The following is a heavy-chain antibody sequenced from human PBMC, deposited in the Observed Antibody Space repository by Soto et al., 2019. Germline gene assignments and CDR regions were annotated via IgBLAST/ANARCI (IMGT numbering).Heavy chain of an antibody. CDR2: MNPNSGNT. CDR3: ARGWRSDLWSGYYLRYYYYGMDV. V-gene: IGHV1-8*01. CDR1: GYTFTSYD. Sequence: QVQLVQSGAEVKKPGASVKVSCKASGYTFTSYDINWVRQATGQGLEWMGWMNPNSGNTGYAQKFQGRVTMTRNTSISTAYMELSSLRSDDTAVYYCARGWRSDLWSGYYLRYYYYGMDVWGQGTTVTVSS. J-gene: IGHJ6*02. D-gene: IGHD3-3*01.